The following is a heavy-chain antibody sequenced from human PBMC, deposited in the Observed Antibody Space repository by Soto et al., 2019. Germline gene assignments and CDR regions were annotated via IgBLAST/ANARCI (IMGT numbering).Heavy chain of an antibody. Sequence: ASVKVSCKASGYTFTSYGISWVRQAPGQGLEWMGWISAYNGNTNYAQKLQGRVTMTTDTSTSTAYMELRSLRSDDTAVYYCARGYYYDSSGYPVDAFDIWGQGTMVTVSS. CDR1: GYTFTSYG. CDR3: ARGYYYDSSGYPVDAFDI. CDR2: ISAYNGNT. J-gene: IGHJ3*02. V-gene: IGHV1-18*04. D-gene: IGHD3-22*01.